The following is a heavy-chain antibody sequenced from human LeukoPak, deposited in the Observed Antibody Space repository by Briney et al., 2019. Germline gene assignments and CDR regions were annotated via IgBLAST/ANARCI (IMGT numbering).Heavy chain of an antibody. D-gene: IGHD6-19*01. Sequence: PGGSLRLSCAASGFTFSDEYMSWIRQAPGKGLEWVSYISNSGSYTNYADSVKGRFTISRDNAKNSLYLQMNCLRAEDTAVYYCARSRGAGPGAYFDYWGQGTLITVSS. CDR2: ISNSGSYT. CDR3: ARSRGAGPGAYFDY. J-gene: IGHJ4*02. V-gene: IGHV3-11*03. CDR1: GFTFSDEY.